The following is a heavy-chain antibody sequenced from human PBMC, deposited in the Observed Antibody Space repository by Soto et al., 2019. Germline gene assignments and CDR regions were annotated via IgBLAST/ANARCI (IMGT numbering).Heavy chain of an antibody. CDR3: AKGREGYGDYVGAFDY. CDR1: GFTFSSYA. D-gene: IGHD4-17*01. CDR2: ISGSGGST. Sequence: EVQLLESGGGLVQPGGSLRLSCAASGFTFSSYAMSWVRQAPGKGLEWVSAISGSGGSTYYADSVKGRFTISRDNSKNTLYLQMNSLRAEDTAVYYCAKGREGYGDYVGAFDYWGQGTLVTVSS. V-gene: IGHV3-23*01. J-gene: IGHJ4*02.